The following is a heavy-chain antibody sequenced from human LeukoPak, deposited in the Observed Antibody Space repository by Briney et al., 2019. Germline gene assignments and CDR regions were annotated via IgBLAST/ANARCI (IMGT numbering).Heavy chain of an antibody. J-gene: IGHJ4*02. CDR3: ARDRGSSGWYEFDY. CDR1: GFTSSIYW. D-gene: IGHD6-19*01. V-gene: IGHV3-7*01. Sequence: GGSLRLSCAASGFTSSIYWMSWVRQAPGKGLEWVANIKQDGSEKYYVDSVKGRFTISRDNAKNSLYLQMNSLRAEDTAVYYCARDRGSSGWYEFDYWGQGTLVTVSS. CDR2: IKQDGSEK.